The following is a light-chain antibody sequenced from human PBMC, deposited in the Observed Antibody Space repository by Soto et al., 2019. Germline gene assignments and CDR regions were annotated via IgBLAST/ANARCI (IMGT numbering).Light chain of an antibody. CDR2: AAS. CDR3: QQSNSFPLT. Sequence: DIQMTQSPSSVSASVGDRVTITCRASQGISSRLAWYQQKPGKAPNLLIYAASSLQSGVPSRFSGRGSETDFTLTIGSLQPEDFATDYCQQSNSFPLTFGGGTKVEIK. CDR1: QGISSR. J-gene: IGKJ4*01. V-gene: IGKV1-12*01.